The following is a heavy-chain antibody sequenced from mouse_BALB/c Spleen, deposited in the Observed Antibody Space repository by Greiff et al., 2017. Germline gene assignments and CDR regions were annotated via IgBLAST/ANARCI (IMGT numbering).Heavy chain of an antibody. CDR2: IWTGGGT. CDR3: VRARLWYFDV. D-gene: IGHD1-2*01. Sequence: QVQLQQSGPGLVAPSQSLSITCTVSGFSLTSYDISWIRQPPGKGLEWLGVIWTGGGTNYNSAFMSRLSISKDNSKSQVFLKMNSLQTDDTAIYYCVRARLWYFDVWGAGTTLTVSS. CDR1: GFSLTSYD. J-gene: IGHJ1*01. V-gene: IGHV2-9-2*01.